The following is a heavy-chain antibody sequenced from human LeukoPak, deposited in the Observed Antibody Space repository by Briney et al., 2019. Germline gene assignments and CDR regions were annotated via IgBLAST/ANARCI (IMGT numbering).Heavy chain of an antibody. CDR3: ARHGLPPLWFGELLLSSYFDY. Sequence: SSETLSLTCTVSGGSISSYYWSWIRQPPGKGLEWIGYIYYSGSTNYNPSLKSRVTISVDTSKNQFSLKLSSVTAADTAVYYCARHGLPPLWFGELLLSSYFDYWGQGTLVTVSS. CDR2: IYYSGST. V-gene: IGHV4-59*08. CDR1: GGSISSYY. J-gene: IGHJ4*02. D-gene: IGHD3-10*01.